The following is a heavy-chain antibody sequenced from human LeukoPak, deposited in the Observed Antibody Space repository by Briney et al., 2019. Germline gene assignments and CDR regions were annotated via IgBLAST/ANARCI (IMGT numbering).Heavy chain of an antibody. V-gene: IGHV6-1*01. Sequence: SQTLSLTCAISGDSVSSNSDAWNWIRQSPSRGLEWLGRTYYRSKWYYDYAVAVKSRISINPDTSKNQFSLQLSSVTPEDTAVYYCARVSRNTMVRGVFDYWGQGTLVTVSS. J-gene: IGHJ4*02. CDR3: ARVSRNTMVRGVFDY. CDR1: GDSVSSNSDA. D-gene: IGHD3-10*01. CDR2: TYYRSKWYY.